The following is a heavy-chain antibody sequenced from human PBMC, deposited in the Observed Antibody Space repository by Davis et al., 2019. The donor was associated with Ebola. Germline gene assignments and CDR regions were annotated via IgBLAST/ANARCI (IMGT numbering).Heavy chain of an antibody. V-gene: IGHV3-11*01. CDR1: GFTFSDYY. CDR3: ARGGGFYGPSDS. CDR2: ISNGGDTI. Sequence: PGGSLRLSCAASGFTFSDYYMSWIRQAPGKGLEWISYISNGGDTIYYADSVKGRFIISRDNAKNSVFLQMNSLRADDTAVYFCARGGGFYGPSDSWGQGILVTVSS. D-gene: IGHD3-16*01. J-gene: IGHJ4*02.